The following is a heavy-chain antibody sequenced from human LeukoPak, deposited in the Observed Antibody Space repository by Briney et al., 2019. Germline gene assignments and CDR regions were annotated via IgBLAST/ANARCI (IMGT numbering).Heavy chain of an antibody. V-gene: IGHV1-2*02. CDR3: ARDWDYYGSGSLFP. D-gene: IGHD3-10*01. CDR1: GYTFTDYY. J-gene: IGHJ5*02. CDR2: INPNSGDT. Sequence: ASVKVSCKASGYTFTDYYMHWVRQAPGQGLEWMGWINPNSGDTNYAQKFQGRVTMTRDTSTGTVYMELSSLRSEDTAVYYCARDWDYYGSGSLFPWGQGTLVTVSS.